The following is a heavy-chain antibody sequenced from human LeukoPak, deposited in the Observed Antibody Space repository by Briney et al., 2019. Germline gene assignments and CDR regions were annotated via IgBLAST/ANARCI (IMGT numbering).Heavy chain of an antibody. J-gene: IGHJ5*02. CDR1: GFTFDDYA. V-gene: IGHV3-23*01. Sequence: PGRSLRLSCAASGFTFDDYAMHWVRQAPGKGLEWVSGISGSGGSTYYADSVKGRFTISRDNSKNTLYLQMNSLRAEDTAVYYCARVLSGPFDPWGQGTLVTVSS. D-gene: IGHD1-26*01. CDR2: ISGSGGST. CDR3: ARVLSGPFDP.